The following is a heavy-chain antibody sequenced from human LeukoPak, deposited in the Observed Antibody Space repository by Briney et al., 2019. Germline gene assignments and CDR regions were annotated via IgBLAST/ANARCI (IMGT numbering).Heavy chain of an antibody. CDR2: INHSGST. V-gene: IGHV4-34*01. Sequence: SETLSLTCAVYGGSFSGYYWSWIRQPPGKGLEWIGEINHSGSTNYNPSLKSRVTISVDTSKNQFSLKLSFVTAADTAVYYCARDPPRYYYGFPFDIWGQGTMVTVSS. D-gene: IGHD3-10*01. CDR3: ARDPPRYYYGFPFDI. CDR1: GGSFSGYY. J-gene: IGHJ3*02.